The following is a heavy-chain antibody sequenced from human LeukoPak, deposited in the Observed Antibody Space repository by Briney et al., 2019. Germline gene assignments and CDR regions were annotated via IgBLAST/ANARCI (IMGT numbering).Heavy chain of an antibody. J-gene: IGHJ4*02. D-gene: IGHD3-10*01. Sequence: ASVKVSCKASGYTFTSYGISWVRQAPGQGLEWMGWISDYNGNTNYAQKLQGRVTMTTDTTTSTAYMELRSLRSDDTAVYYCARGQGPYYYGSGSSTFDYWGQGTLVTVSS. V-gene: IGHV1-18*04. CDR3: ARGQGPYYYGSGSSTFDY. CDR2: ISDYNGNT. CDR1: GYTFTSYG.